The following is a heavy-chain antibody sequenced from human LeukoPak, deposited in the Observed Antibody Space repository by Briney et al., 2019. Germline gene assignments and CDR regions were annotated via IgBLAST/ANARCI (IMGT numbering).Heavy chain of an antibody. CDR3: ARDLVAGHWYFDL. CDR1: GDSVSSIDAA. J-gene: IGHJ2*01. V-gene: IGHV6-1*01. D-gene: IGHD2-21*01. CDR2: TYYRSKWYN. Sequence: SQTLSLTCAISGDSVSSIDAAWNWIRQSPSRGLEWLGRTYYRSKWYNDYAVSMKSRITINPDTSKNQFSLQLNSVTPEDTAVYYCARDLVAGHWYFDLWGRGTLVTVSS.